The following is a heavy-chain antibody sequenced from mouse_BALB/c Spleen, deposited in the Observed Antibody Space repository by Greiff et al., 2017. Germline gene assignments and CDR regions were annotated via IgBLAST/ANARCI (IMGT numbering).Heavy chain of an antibody. D-gene: IGHD2-1*01. J-gene: IGHJ4*01. Sequence: EVMLVESGGGLVKLGGSLKLSCAASGFTFSSYGMSWVRQTPDKRLEWVATISSGGSYTYYPDSVKGRFTISRDNAKNTLYLQMSSLKSEDTAMYYCARQGGNYDYYAMDYWGQGTSVTVSS. CDR2: ISSGGSYT. V-gene: IGHV5-6*03. CDR3: ARQGGNYDYYAMDY. CDR1: GFTFSSYG.